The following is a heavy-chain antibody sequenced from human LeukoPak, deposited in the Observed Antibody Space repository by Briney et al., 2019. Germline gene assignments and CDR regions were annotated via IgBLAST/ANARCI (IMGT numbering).Heavy chain of an antibody. CDR3: ARPTLDYNYYHGMDV. J-gene: IGHJ6*02. D-gene: IGHD3-10*01. Sequence: GESLKISCKGSGYSFTSYWIGWVRQMPGKGLELMGIIYPGDSDTRYSPSFQGQVTISADKSIRTAYLQWSSLKASDTAMYYCARPTLDYNYYHGMDVWGQGTAVTVSS. CDR2: IYPGDSDT. V-gene: IGHV5-51*01. CDR1: GYSFTSYW.